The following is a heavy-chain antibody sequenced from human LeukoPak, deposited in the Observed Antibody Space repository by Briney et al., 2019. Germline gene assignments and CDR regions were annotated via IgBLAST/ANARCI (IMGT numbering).Heavy chain of an antibody. J-gene: IGHJ4*02. CDR1: GYTFTGYD. V-gene: IGHV1-2*02. CDR3: ARDYYDFWSGYYTPDY. CDR2: INPNSGGT. Sequence: ASVKVSCKASGYTFTGYDMHWVRQAPGQGLEWMGWINPNSGGTNYAQMLQGRVTMTTDTSTSTAYMELRSLRSDDTAVYYCARDYYDFWSGYYTPDYWGQGTLVTVSS. D-gene: IGHD3-3*01.